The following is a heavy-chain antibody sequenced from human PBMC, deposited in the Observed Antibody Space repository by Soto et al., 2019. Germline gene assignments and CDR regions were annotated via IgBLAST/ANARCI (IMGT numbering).Heavy chain of an antibody. CDR3: ARHRYDPTWFDP. D-gene: IGHD3-3*01. CDR1: GYTFTSDG. CDR2: ISAYNGNT. Sequence: ASVKVSCKASGYTFTSDGISWVRQAPGQGLEWMGWISAYNGNTNYAQKLQGRVTMTTDTSTSTAYMELRSLRSDDTAVYYCARHRYDPTWFDPWGQGTLVTVSS. J-gene: IGHJ5*02. V-gene: IGHV1-18*01.